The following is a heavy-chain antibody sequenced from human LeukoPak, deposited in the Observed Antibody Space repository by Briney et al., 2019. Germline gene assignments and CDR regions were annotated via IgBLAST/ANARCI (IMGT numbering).Heavy chain of an antibody. CDR1: GGSISSSSYY. J-gene: IGHJ3*02. V-gene: IGHV4-39*01. D-gene: IGHD3-9*01. CDR3: ARSDHVLRYFDWLPPGDI. CDR2: IYYSGST. Sequence: KPSETLSLTCTVPGGSISSSSYYWGWIRQPPGKGLEWIGSIYYSGSTYYNPSLKSRVTISVDTSKNQFSLKLSSVTAADTAVYYCARSDHVLRYFDWLPPGDIWGQGTMVTVSS.